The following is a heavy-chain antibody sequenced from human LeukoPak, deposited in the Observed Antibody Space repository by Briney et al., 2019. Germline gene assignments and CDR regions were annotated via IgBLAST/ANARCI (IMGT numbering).Heavy chain of an antibody. V-gene: IGHV3-30-3*01. Sequence: GGSLRLSCAASGFTFSSYAMHWVRQAPGKGLEWVAVISYDGSNKYYADSVKGRFTISRGNSKNTLYLQMNSLRAEDTAVYYCARDSNWEYYFDYWGQGTLVTVSS. CDR2: ISYDGSNK. CDR1: GFTFSSYA. D-gene: IGHD7-27*01. J-gene: IGHJ4*02. CDR3: ARDSNWEYYFDY.